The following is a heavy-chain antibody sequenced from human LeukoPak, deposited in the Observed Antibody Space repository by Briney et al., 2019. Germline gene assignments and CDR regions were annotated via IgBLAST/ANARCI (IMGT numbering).Heavy chain of an antibody. CDR1: GYSFTSYW. D-gene: IGHD5-18*01. CDR3: ARQTGDSYDY. V-gene: IGHV5-51*01. CDR2: IYPGDSDT. Sequence: GVPLQISCQGSGYSFTSYWIGWVRPVPGKGLEWMGIIYPGDSDTRYSPSFQGQVTISADKSISTAYLQWSSLKASDTAMYYCARQTGDSYDYWGQGTLVTVSS. J-gene: IGHJ4*02.